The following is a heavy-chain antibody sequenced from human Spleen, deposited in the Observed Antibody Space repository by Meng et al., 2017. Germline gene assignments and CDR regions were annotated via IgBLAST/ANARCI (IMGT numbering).Heavy chain of an antibody. V-gene: IGHV4-34*01. CDR2: INHSGST. J-gene: IGHJ4*02. D-gene: IGHD4-11*01. CDR3: ARGPTTMAHDFDY. Sequence: GQLRGWGAGLLNPSETLSLTCVVSGGSFSDYYWSWIRQPPGKGLEWIGEINHSGSTNYNPSLESRATISVDTSQNNLSLKLSSVTAADSAVYYCARGPTTMAHDFDYWGQGTLVTVSS. CDR1: GGSFSDYY.